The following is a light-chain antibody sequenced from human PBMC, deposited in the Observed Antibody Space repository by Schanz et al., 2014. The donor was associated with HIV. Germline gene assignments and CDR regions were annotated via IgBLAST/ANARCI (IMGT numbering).Light chain of an antibody. CDR1: QSVKTY. Sequence: DIVMTQSPATLSVSPGERATLSCRASQSVKTYLAWYQQKPGQAPVLLISGASTRATGIPVRFSGSGSGTEFSLTISRLEPEDLAIYYCQQYGSSPKTFGQGTKLEIK. V-gene: IGKV3-15*01. CDR2: GAS. CDR3: QQYGSSPKT. J-gene: IGKJ2*01.